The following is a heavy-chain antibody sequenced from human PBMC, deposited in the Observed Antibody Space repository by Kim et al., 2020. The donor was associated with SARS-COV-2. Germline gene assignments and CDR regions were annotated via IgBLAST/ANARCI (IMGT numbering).Heavy chain of an antibody. J-gene: IGHJ4*02. CDR3: ARRQYYGSGTSPLFDD. V-gene: IGHV5-51*01. Sequence: PSFQGRVTISADKSITTAYLHWSSLKASDTAMYYCARRQYYGSGTSPLFDDWGQGTLVTVSS. D-gene: IGHD3-10*01.